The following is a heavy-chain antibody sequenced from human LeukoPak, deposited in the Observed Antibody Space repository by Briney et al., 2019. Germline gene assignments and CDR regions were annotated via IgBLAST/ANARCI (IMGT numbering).Heavy chain of an antibody. J-gene: IGHJ6*02. V-gene: IGHV3-7*01. CDR3: ATYTHWVAGDV. D-gene: IGHD3-16*01. CDR2: MNQDGSAK. Sequence: GGSLRLSCAASGFTFSDSWMSWVRQAPGKGLEWVANMNQDGSAKGYVDSVKGRFTISRANARNSLYLQMSSLRPEDPAVYYCATYTHWVAGDVWGQGTTVTVSS. CDR1: GFTFSDSW.